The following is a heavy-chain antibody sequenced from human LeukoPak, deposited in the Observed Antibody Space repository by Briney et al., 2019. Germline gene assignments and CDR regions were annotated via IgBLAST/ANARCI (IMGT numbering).Heavy chain of an antibody. J-gene: IGHJ4*02. V-gene: IGHV3-30*03. CDR1: GFTFSGYG. CDR3: TRDPSSGYCSSTSCYRGIFDY. CDR2: ISHDGSDK. D-gene: IGHD2-2*02. Sequence: GRSLRLSCAASGFTFSGYGMHWVRQAPGKGLEWGAVISHDGSDKYYADSVKGRFTISRDSSKKTLYLQMNSLRAEDTAVYYCTRDPSSGYCSSTSCYRGIFDYWGQGTLVTVSS.